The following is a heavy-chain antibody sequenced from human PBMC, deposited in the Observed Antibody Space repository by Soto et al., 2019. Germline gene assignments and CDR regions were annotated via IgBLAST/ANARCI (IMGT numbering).Heavy chain of an antibody. J-gene: IGHJ5*02. D-gene: IGHD3-22*01. CDR2: IYYSGST. V-gene: IGHV4-31*03. CDR3: ARTSYDSSGTAADP. CDR1: GGSISGGNYY. Sequence: QVQLQESGPGLVKPSQTLSLTCTVSGGSISGGNYYWSWIRQHPGKGLEWIGYIYYSGSTYYNPSLKGRVTIXGXTXXNQFSLTRSSVTAADTAVYYCARTSYDSSGTAADPWGQGTLVTVSS.